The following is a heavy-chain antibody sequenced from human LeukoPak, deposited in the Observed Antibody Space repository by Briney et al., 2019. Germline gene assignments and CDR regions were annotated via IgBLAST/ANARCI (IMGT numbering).Heavy chain of an antibody. CDR2: IYYSGST. CDR1: GGSISSYY. J-gene: IGHJ6*02. D-gene: IGHD1-7*01. CDR3: ARDNWNYGSSMDV. V-gene: IGHV4-59*01. Sequence: SETLSLTCTVSGGSISSYYWSWIRQHPGKGLEWIGYIYYSGSTNYNPSLKSRVTISVDTSKNQFSLKLSSVTAADTAVYYCARDNWNYGSSMDVWGQGTTVTVSS.